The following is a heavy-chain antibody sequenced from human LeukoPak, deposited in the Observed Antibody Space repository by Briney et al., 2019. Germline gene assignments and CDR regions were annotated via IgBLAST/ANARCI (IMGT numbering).Heavy chain of an antibody. D-gene: IGHD6-19*01. Sequence: PGASLRLSCAASGFTFSNYAMNWVRQTPGKGLEWVSAIRGSGGSTYYADSVKGRFTISRDNSKNMLYLQMNSLRAEDTAIYYCAKPVGSSGWYGDFDCWGQGTLVTVSS. CDR2: IRGSGGST. J-gene: IGHJ4*02. CDR1: GFTFSNYA. V-gene: IGHV3-23*01. CDR3: AKPVGSSGWYGDFDC.